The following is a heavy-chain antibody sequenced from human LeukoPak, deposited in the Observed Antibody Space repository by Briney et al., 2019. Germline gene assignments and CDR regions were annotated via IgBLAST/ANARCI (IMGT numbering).Heavy chain of an antibody. D-gene: IGHD6-19*01. CDR1: GFTFSTYA. CDR3: AKDLRAVAGRGPFDY. J-gene: IGHJ4*02. CDR2: VNGSGDTT. Sequence: GGSLRLSCAASGFTFSTYAMSWVRQAPGKRLEWVSAVNGSGDTTYYADSVKGRFTISRDNSKNTLYLQMNSLRAEDTAVYYCAKDLRAVAGRGPFDYWGQGTLVTVSS. V-gene: IGHV3-23*01.